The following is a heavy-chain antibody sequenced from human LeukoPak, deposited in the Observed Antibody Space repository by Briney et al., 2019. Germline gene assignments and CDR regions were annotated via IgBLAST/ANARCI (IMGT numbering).Heavy chain of an antibody. Sequence: GGSLRLSCAASGFTFSSYAMHWVRQAPGKGLGYVSGISSNGGNTYYANSVKGRFTISRDNSKNTLYLQMGSLRAEDMAVYYCASSVRSSWDVPNDAFDIWGQGTMVTVSS. D-gene: IGHD6-13*01. CDR1: GFTFSSYA. CDR3: ASSVRSSWDVPNDAFDI. CDR2: ISSNGGNT. J-gene: IGHJ3*02. V-gene: IGHV3-64*01.